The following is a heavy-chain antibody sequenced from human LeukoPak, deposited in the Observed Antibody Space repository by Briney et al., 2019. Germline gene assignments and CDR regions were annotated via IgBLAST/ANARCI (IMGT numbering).Heavy chain of an antibody. CDR1: GGTFSSYA. CDR3: ARDAGYCTNGVCASGNWFDP. J-gene: IGHJ5*02. V-gene: IGHV1-69*01. CDR2: IIPIFGTA. D-gene: IGHD2-8*01. Sequence: SVKVSCKASGGTFSSYAISWVRQAPGQGLEWMGGIIPIFGTANYAQKFQGRVTITADESTSTAYMELSSLRSEDTAVYYCARDAGYCTNGVCASGNWFDPWGQRTLVTVSS.